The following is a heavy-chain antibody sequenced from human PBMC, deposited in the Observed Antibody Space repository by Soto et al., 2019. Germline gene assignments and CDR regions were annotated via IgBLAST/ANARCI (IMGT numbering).Heavy chain of an antibody. D-gene: IGHD3-3*01. CDR3: ARGHPIPYDFWSGYRPHNWFDP. CDR2: ICYSGST. J-gene: IGHJ5*02. CDR1: GGSTSSYY. V-gene: IGHV4-59*01. Sequence: SATLAVTCTVSGGSTSSYYWSWIRQPPVKGLERIGYICYSGSTNYNPSLKSRVTISVDTSKNQFSLKLSSVTAADTAVYYCARGHPIPYDFWSGYRPHNWFDPWGQGTLVTVS.